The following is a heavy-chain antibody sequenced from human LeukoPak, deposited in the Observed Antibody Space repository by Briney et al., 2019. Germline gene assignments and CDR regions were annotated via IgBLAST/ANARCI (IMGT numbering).Heavy chain of an antibody. V-gene: IGHV4-59*11. D-gene: IGHD3-22*01. J-gene: IGHJ3*02. CDR1: GGSISSHY. CDR2: IYYSGST. Sequence: SETLSLTCTASGGSISSHYWSWIRQPPGKGLEWIGYIYYSGSTNYNPSLKSRVTISVDTSKNQFSLKLSSVTAADTAVYYCARDDSSFDAFDIWGQGTMVTVSS. CDR3: ARDDSSFDAFDI.